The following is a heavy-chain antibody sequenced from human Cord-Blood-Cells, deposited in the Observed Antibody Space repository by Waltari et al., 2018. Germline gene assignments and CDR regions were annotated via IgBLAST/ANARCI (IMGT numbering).Heavy chain of an antibody. J-gene: IGHJ4*02. V-gene: IGHV4-59*01. D-gene: IGHD3-3*01. Sequence: QVQLQASGPGLVKPSATLSLTCTVSGGSISSSYWSWIRQPPGNGLEWIGYIYYSGSTNYNPSLKSRVTISVDTSKNQFSLKLSSVTAADTAVYYCARVDFWSGYYDYWGQGTLVTVSS. CDR3: ARVDFWSGYYDY. CDR2: IYYSGST. CDR1: GGSISSSY.